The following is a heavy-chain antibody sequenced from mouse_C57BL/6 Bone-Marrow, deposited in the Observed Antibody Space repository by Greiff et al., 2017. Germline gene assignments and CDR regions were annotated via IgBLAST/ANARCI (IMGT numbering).Heavy chain of an antibody. D-gene: IGHD1-1*01. J-gene: IGHJ1*03. CDR1: GYTFTSYW. CDR3: TREDYYGSSTGYFDV. V-gene: IGHV1-5*01. Sequence: VHVKQSGTVLARPGASVKMSCKTSGYTFTSYWMHWVKQRPGQGLEWIGAIYPGNSDTSYNQKFKGKAKLTAVTSASTAYMELSSLTNEDSAVYYCTREDYYGSSTGYFDVWGTGTTVTVSS. CDR2: IYPGNSDT.